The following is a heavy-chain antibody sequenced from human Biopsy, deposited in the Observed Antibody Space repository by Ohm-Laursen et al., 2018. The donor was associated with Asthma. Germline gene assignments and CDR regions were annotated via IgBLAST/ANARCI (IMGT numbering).Heavy chain of an antibody. CDR2: ISSSSSTI. D-gene: IGHD3-3*01. V-gene: IGHV3-48*02. CDR1: GFTFSSYS. Sequence: SLRFSCAASGFTFSSYSMNWVRQAPGKGLEWVSYISSSSSTIYYADSVKGRFTISRDNAKNSLYLQMNSLRDEDTAVYYCARMITIFGVVSRGMDVWGQGTTVTVSS. J-gene: IGHJ6*02. CDR3: ARMITIFGVVSRGMDV.